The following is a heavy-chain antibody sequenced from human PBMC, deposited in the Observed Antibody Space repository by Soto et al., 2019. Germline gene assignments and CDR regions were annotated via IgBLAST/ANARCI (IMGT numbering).Heavy chain of an antibody. V-gene: IGHV4-38-2*02. Sequence: SETLSLTCTVSGYSISSGYYWGWIRQPPGKGLEWIGSIYHSGSTYYNPSLKSRVTISVDTPKNQFSLKLSSVTAADTAVYYCARDLFSVTAMYYFDYWGQGTLVTVSS. CDR1: GYSISSGYY. CDR2: IYHSGST. D-gene: IGHD2-21*02. J-gene: IGHJ4*02. CDR3: ARDLFSVTAMYYFDY.